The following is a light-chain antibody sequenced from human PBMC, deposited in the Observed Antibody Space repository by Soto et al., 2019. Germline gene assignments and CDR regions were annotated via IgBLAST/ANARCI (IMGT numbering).Light chain of an antibody. CDR2: GAS. J-gene: IGKJ2*01. V-gene: IGKV3-20*01. CDR3: QQFGNSPYT. Sequence: DIVLTQSPGTLSLSPGERATLSCRASQSVSSSYLAWYQQKPGQTPRLLIYGASSRATGIPDRFSGSGSGTEFTLTISRLEPEDSAVYYCQQFGNSPYTFGQGTKLDIK. CDR1: QSVSSSY.